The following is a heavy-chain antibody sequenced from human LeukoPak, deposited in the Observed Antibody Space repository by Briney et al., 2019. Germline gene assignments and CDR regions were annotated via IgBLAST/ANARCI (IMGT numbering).Heavy chain of an antibody. J-gene: IGHJ4*02. V-gene: IGHV3-74*01. CDR3: ARVSDYNYAFGY. CDR1: GFTFSNYW. CDR2: IITEGRSK. D-gene: IGHD4-11*01. Sequence: GGSLRLSCAASGFTFSNYWMHWVRQAPGKGLVWVSRIITEGRSKSYADPVKGRFTICRDNAKNTLYLQMHSLRGEDTAVYYCARVSDYNYAFGYWGQGTPVSVPS.